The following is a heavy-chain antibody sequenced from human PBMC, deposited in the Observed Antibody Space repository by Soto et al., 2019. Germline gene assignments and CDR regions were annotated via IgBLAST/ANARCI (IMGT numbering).Heavy chain of an antibody. V-gene: IGHV3-53*01. J-gene: IGHJ3*02. Sequence: EVQLVESGGGLIQPGGSLRLICAASGLSVTANYMTWVRQAPGKGLEWLSIIYRGGGTYYADSLKGRAIISRDGSRNMVFRQVNSLTAEDASVYYCARRDDSVTFDIWGRGTVVNVSS. CDR2: IYRGGGT. D-gene: IGHD2-21*02. CDR1: GLSVTANY. CDR3: ARRDDSVTFDI.